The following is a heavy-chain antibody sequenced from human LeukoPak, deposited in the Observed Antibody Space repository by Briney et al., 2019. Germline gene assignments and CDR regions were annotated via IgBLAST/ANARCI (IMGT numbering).Heavy chain of an antibody. J-gene: IGHJ3*01. Sequence: GGSLGLSCAASGFTFNNYSVNWVRQAPGKGLEWISYIGSSSLIIYYADSVKGRFTISRENAKNTLYLQLNSLRAEDTAVYFCARGISAVVPRAFDVWGQGTLVTVSS. D-gene: IGHD2-15*01. CDR1: GFTFNNYS. CDR3: ARGISAVVPRAFDV. CDR2: IGSSSLII. V-gene: IGHV3-48*04.